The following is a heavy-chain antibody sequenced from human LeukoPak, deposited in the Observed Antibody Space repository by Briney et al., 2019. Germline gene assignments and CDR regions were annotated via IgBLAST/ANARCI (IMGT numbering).Heavy chain of an antibody. J-gene: IGHJ4*02. CDR3: ARDLIDPDYGDYVAYDY. CDR2: IRYDGNNK. CDR1: GFTFSSYG. Sequence: GGSLRLSCAASGFTFSSYGMHWVRQAPGKGLEWVAFIRYDGNNKNYADSVKGRFTISRDNSKNTLYLQMNSLRAEDTAVYYCARDLIDPDYGDYVAYDYWGQGTLVTVSS. D-gene: IGHD4-17*01. V-gene: IGHV3-30*02.